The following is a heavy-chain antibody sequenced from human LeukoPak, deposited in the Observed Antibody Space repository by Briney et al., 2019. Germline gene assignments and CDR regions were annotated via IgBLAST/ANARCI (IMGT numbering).Heavy chain of an antibody. Sequence: ASVKVSCKASGYTFTEYHMHWVRQAPGQGLEWMGWINPNSGGTNYAQKFQGRVTMTRDTSISTAYMELSRLRSDDTAVYYCARGRELWFGEFYFAYWGQGTLVTVSS. CDR1: GYTFTEYH. D-gene: IGHD3-10*01. CDR2: INPNSGGT. J-gene: IGHJ4*02. V-gene: IGHV1-2*02. CDR3: ARGRELWFGEFYFAY.